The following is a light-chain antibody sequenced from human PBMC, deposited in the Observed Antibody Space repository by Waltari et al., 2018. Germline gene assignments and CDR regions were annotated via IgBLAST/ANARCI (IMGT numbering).Light chain of an antibody. Sequence: QSVLTQPPSVSGAPGQTVTISCTGSRSNIGAVYDVHWYQQVPGTAPKLLIFRNNNRPSGVPDLFSGSNSGTSASLAITGLRAEDEAYYYCQSYDSSLSGPVVFGGGTRLIVL. CDR1: RSNIGAVYD. CDR3: QSYDSSLSGPVV. J-gene: IGLJ2*01. V-gene: IGLV1-40*01. CDR2: RNN.